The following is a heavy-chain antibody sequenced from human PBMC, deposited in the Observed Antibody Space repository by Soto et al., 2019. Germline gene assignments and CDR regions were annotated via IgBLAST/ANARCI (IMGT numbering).Heavy chain of an antibody. CDR3: ATSDDYLVMDV. CDR1: GHTFSNYY. D-gene: IGHD2-21*02. J-gene: IGHJ6*02. CDR2: INPSDTIT. Sequence: QVHLVQSGPAVKKPGASVKVSCRPSGHTFSNYYMHWVRQAPGQGLEWMGLINPSDTITNYARKFQGRVTMTGDASTSTVYMEVSSLRSDDTAVYYCATSDDYLVMDVWGQGTTVTVTS. V-gene: IGHV1-46*03.